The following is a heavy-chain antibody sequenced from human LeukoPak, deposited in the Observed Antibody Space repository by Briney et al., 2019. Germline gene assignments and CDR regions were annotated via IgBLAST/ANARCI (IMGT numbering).Heavy chain of an antibody. D-gene: IGHD3-22*01. CDR2: IYYSGTT. CDR1: GGSISSSNYY. V-gene: IGHV4-39*01. Sequence: SETLSLTCTVFGGSISSSNYYWGWIRQPPGKGLEWIGTIYYSGTTYYNPSLKSRLTISVDTSKNQFSLKLSSVTAADTAVYFCARGPYSYDSSGAFDIWGQGTMVTVSS. CDR3: ARGPYSYDSSGAFDI. J-gene: IGHJ3*02.